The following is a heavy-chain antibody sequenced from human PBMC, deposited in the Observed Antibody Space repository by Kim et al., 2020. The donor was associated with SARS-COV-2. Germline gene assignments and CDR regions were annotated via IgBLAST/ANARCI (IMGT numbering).Heavy chain of an antibody. CDR2: ISGSGGST. CDR3: AKDQLYFGELLSYFDY. Sequence: GGSLRLSCAASGFTFSSYAMSWVRQAPGKGLEWVSGISGSGGSTYYADSVKGRFTISRDNSKNTLYLQMNSLRAEDTAVYYCAKDQLYFGELLSYFDYWGQGALVTVSS. V-gene: IGHV3-23*01. J-gene: IGHJ4*02. D-gene: IGHD3-10*01. CDR1: GFTFSSYA.